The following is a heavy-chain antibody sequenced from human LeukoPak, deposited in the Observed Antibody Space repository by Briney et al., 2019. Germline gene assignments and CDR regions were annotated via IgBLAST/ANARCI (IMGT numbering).Heavy chain of an antibody. CDR2: INHSGST. D-gene: IGHD5-18*01. Sequence: SETLSLTCAVYGGSFSGYYWSWIRQPPGKGLEWIGEINHSGSTNYNPSLKSRVTISVDTSKSQFSLKLSSVTAADTAVYYCARIGTAMVTGFDYWGQGTLVTVST. V-gene: IGHV4-34*01. CDR1: GGSFSGYY. CDR3: ARIGTAMVTGFDY. J-gene: IGHJ4*02.